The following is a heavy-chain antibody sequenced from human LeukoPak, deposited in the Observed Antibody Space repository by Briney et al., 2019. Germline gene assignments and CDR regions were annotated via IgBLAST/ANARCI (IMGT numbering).Heavy chain of an antibody. CDR1: GFTFSSYA. J-gene: IGHJ4*02. CDR3: AREPGDYVWGSYRSFDY. CDR2: ISSSGNTM. D-gene: IGHD3-16*02. V-gene: IGHV3-48*03. Sequence: GGSLRLSCVASGFTFSSYAMSWVRQAPGKGLEWVSHISSSGNTMYYADSVKGRFTISRDNAKNSLYLQMNSLRAEDTAVYYCAREPGDYVWGSYRSFDYWGQGTLVTVSS.